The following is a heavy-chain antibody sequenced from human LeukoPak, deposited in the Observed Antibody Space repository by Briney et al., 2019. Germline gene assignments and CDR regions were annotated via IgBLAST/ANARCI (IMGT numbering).Heavy chain of an antibody. CDR3: ARDPYDYVWGELNPAYYFDY. J-gene: IGHJ4*02. V-gene: IGHV1-18*01. CDR2: ISAYNGNT. Sequence: GASVKVSCKASGYTFTSYGISWVRQAPGQGLEWMGWISAYNGNTNYAQKLQGRVTMTTDTSTSTAYMELRSLRSDDTAVYYCARDPYDYVWGELNPAYYFDYWGQGTLVTVSS. D-gene: IGHD3-16*01. CDR1: GYTFTSYG.